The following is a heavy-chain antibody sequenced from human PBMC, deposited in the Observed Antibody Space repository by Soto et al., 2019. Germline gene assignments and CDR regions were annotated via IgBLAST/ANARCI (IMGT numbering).Heavy chain of an antibody. CDR1: GFSLSTSGVG. Sequence: QITLKESGPTLVKPTQPLTLTCTFSGFSLSTSGVGVGWIRQPPGKALEWLALIYWNDDKRYSPSLNSRLTITKDTSKTQVVLTMTNMDPVDTGTYYCAHSQWEYYDSSGYYPAEYFQHWGQGTLVIVSS. D-gene: IGHD3-22*01. CDR3: AHSQWEYYDSSGYYPAEYFQH. V-gene: IGHV2-5*01. J-gene: IGHJ1*01. CDR2: IYWNDDK.